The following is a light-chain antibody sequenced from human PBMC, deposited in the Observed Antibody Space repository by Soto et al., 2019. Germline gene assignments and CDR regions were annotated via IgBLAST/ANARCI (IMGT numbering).Light chain of an antibody. J-gene: IGLJ1*01. V-gene: IGLV6-57*03. CDR1: SGSIASNY. CDR3: QYYDSSTLYV. Sequence: NFMLTQPHSVSESPGKTVTISCTRSSGSIASNYVQWYQQRPGSAPTTVIYEDNQRPSGVPDRFSGSIDSSSNSASLTISGLKSEDEADYYCQYYDSSTLYVFGTGTKHTVL. CDR2: EDN.